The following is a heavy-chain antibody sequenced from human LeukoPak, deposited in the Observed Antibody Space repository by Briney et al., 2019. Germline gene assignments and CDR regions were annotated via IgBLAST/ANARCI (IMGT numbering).Heavy chain of an antibody. J-gene: IGHJ6*02. Sequence: HPGGSLRLSCAASGFTFSSYSMNWVRQAPGKGLEWVAVISYDGSNKYYADSVKGRFTISRDNSKNTLYLQMNSLRAEDTAVYYCARGIGYCSGGSCYSWYYYYYGMDVWGQGTTVTVSS. CDR1: GFTFSSYS. CDR3: ARGIGYCSGGSCYSWYYYYYGMDV. D-gene: IGHD2-15*01. V-gene: IGHV3-30*03. CDR2: ISYDGSNK.